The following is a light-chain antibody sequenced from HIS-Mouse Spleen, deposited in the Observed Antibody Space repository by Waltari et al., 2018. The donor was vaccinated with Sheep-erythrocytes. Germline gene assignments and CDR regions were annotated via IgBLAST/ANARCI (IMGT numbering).Light chain of an antibody. CDR2: WAS. CDR1: KSVLYSTNNKSY. Sequence: DIVMTQSPASLAVSLGERATINSKPSKSVLYSTNNKSYLAWYQQKPGQPPKLLIYWASTRESGVPDRFSGSWSGTDFTLTISSLQAEDVAVYYCQQYDSTPLTFGGGTKVEIK. CDR3: QQYDSTPLT. V-gene: IGKV4-1*01. J-gene: IGKJ4*02.